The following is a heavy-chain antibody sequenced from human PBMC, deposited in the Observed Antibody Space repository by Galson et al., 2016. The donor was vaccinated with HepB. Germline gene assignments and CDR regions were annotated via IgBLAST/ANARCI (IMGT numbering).Heavy chain of an antibody. V-gene: IGHV1-46*01. CDR1: GFTSPSYS. Sequence: SVKVSCKASGFTSPSYSVHWVRQAPGQGLEWLGINNPRVGTPNHAQKFQGRLTVTRDTASSTVYMELTSLTADDTAVYYCASPGTYHRLGLDIWGQGTAVTVSS. D-gene: IGHD3-10*01. CDR3: ASPGTYHRLGLDI. J-gene: IGHJ6*02. CDR2: NNPRVGTP.